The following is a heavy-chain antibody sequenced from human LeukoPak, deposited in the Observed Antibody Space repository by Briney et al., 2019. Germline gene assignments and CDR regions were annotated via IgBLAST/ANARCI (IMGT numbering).Heavy chain of an antibody. J-gene: IGHJ5*02. V-gene: IGHV1-2*02. D-gene: IGHD3-22*01. Sequence: GSVKVSCKASGYTFTGYYMHWGRQAPGQGLEWMGWINPKRGGTNSAQKMQGRVTTARATSISTAYMELSRQRSDDTAVYYCASRYYYDSSGYYGFDPWGQGTLVTVSS. CDR3: ASRYYYDSSGYYGFDP. CDR2: INPKRGGT. CDR1: GYTFTGYY.